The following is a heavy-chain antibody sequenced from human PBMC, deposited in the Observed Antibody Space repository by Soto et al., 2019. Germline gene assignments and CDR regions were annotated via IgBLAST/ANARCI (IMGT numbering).Heavy chain of an antibody. V-gene: IGHV1-69*01. CDR2: VIPIRGTA. CDR1: GGSLRNSV. J-gene: IGHJ4*02. CDR3: ARLGHPGH. Sequence: QVQLVQSGAEVKKPGSSVKVSCTASGGSLRNSVISWVRQAPAQRLEWMGGVIPIRGTANYAQKFQGRVTMTADEATSTAYMDLSSLSPDDTAVYYCARLGHPGHWGPGTLVIVSS.